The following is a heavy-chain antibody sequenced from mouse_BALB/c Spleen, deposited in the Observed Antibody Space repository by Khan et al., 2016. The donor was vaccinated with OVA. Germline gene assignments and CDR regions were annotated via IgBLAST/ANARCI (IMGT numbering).Heavy chain of an antibody. CDR3: DRAYDRYDRYYAMDY. CDR1: GFSLSNYN. J-gene: IGHJ4*01. V-gene: IGHV2-6-4*01. Sequence: QVQLKESGPGLVAPSQSLSITCTVSGFSLSNYNIRWVRQPPGKGLEWLGVIWGGGGTYYNSTLKSRLSISKDNSKSQVFLKMNSLQTDDTAMYYGDRAYDRYDRYYAMDYWGQGTSVTVSS. CDR2: IWGGGGT. D-gene: IGHD2-14*01.